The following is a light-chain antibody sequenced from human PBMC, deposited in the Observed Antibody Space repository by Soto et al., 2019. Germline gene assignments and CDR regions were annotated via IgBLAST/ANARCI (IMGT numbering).Light chain of an antibody. CDR1: QSVNSN. Sequence: EIVMTQSPATLSVSPGERATLSCRASQSVNSNLAWYQQKPGQAPRLLIYGASTRAAGIPARFSGSGSGTEFSLTISSLQSEYFAVYYCQQYNNRPPDTFGQGTKLEIK. J-gene: IGKJ2*01. V-gene: IGKV3-15*01. CDR3: QQYNNRPPDT. CDR2: GAS.